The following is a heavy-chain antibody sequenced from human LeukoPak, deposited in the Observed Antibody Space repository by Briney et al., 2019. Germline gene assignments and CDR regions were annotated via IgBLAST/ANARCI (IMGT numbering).Heavy chain of an antibody. CDR2: IIPIFGTA. D-gene: IGHD2-15*01. J-gene: IGHJ4*02. CDR1: GGTFSSYA. V-gene: IGHV1-69*05. Sequence: SVKVSCKASGGTFSSYAISWVRQAPGQGLEGMGRIIPIFGTANYAQKFQGRVTITTDESTSTAYMELSSLRSDDTAVYYCARAPCSGGSCYSLEFDYWGQGTLVTVSS. CDR3: ARAPCSGGSCYSLEFDY.